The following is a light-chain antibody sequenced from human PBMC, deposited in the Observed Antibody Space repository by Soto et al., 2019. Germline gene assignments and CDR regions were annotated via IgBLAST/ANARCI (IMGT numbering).Light chain of an antibody. CDR2: AAS. CDR3: QQTSSTPPT. V-gene: IGKV1-39*01. CDR1: QTITTL. J-gene: IGKJ2*01. Sequence: DLQLTQSPSSLSASVGDTVTITCRASQTITTLLHWYQQTPGKAPDLLIYAASRLQSGVPSRFSGSGSGTDFTLTISSLQPEDFGTYYCQQTSSTPPTFGQGTRLQIK.